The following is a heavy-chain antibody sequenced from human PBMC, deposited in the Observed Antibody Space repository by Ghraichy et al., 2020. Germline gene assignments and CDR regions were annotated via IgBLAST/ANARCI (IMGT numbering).Heavy chain of an antibody. CDR1: GDSVSSNVAA. CDR3: ARGNSWFGY. V-gene: IGHV6-1*01. CDR2: TYYRSKWYY. Sequence: SETLSLTCAISGDSVSSNVAAWNWITQSPSRGLEWLGRTYYRSKWYYDYAVSVKSRITINPDTSKNQFSLQLNSMTPEDTAVYYCARGNSWFGYWGQGTLVTVSS. J-gene: IGHJ5*01.